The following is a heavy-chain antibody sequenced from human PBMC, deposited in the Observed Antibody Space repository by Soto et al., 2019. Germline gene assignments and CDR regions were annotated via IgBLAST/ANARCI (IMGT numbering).Heavy chain of an antibody. Sequence: EVQLVESGGGLVQPGGSLRLSCAASGFTFTSRWMNWVRQAPGKGLEWVANIKGDGSEKTCGDSVKGRFTISRDNAKNSLYLQMNILSSEDTAVYYCASNSGAEAFDSWGQGTIVTVSS. V-gene: IGHV3-7*01. CDR3: ASNSGAEAFDS. D-gene: IGHD1-1*01. CDR2: IKGDGSEK. CDR1: GFTFTSRW. J-gene: IGHJ4*02.